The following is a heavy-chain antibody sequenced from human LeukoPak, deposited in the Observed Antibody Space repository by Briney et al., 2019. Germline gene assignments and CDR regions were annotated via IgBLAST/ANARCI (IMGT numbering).Heavy chain of an antibody. J-gene: IGHJ5*01. D-gene: IGHD3-9*01. CDR3: VRDWDHFDFDS. CDR2: IKGDGSHT. CDR1: GFTFSSYA. V-gene: IGHV3-74*01. Sequence: PGGSLRLSCAASGFTFSSYAMSWVRQAPGKGLVWVSRIKGDGSHTIYADSVKGRFTISRDNAKKTLYLQMKSLRAEDTAAYYCVRDWDHFDFDSWGQGTLVTVSS.